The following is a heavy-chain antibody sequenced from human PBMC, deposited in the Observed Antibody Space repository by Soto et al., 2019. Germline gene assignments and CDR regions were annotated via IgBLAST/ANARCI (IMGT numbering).Heavy chain of an antibody. CDR3: ARRKVDHTPNDAFDI. D-gene: IGHD2-15*01. CDR1: GFTFSSYW. Sequence: GGSLRLSCAASGFTFSSYWMSWVRQAPGKGLEWVANIKQDGSEKYYVDSVKGRFTISRDNAKNSLYLQMNSLRAEDTAVYYCARRKVDHTPNDAFDIWGQGTMVTVSS. V-gene: IGHV3-7*03. J-gene: IGHJ3*02. CDR2: IKQDGSEK.